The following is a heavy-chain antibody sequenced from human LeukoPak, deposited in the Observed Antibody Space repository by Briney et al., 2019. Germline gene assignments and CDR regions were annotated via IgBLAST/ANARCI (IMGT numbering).Heavy chain of an antibody. CDR3: ARVHTTGYFPRYSYYYMDV. Sequence: SETLSLTCTVSGDSISSYYWSWIRQPAGRGLEWIGRIYTSGSTNYNPSLKSRVTMSVDTSKNQFSLKLSSVTAADTAVYYCARVHTTGYFPRYSYYYMDVWGRGITVTVSS. D-gene: IGHD3-9*01. CDR2: IYTSGST. V-gene: IGHV4-4*07. CDR1: GDSISSYY. J-gene: IGHJ6*03.